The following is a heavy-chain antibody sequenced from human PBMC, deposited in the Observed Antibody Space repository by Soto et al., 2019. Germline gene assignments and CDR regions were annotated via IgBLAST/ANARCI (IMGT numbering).Heavy chain of an antibody. CDR1: GFTISSNY. Sequence: EVQLVESGGGLVQPGGSLRLSCAVTGFTISSNYMNWVRQAPGKGLEWVSVMYAAGSTYYEDSVKGRFNISRDNSKKTVYLQINSLRGEDTAVYYCARGSNSNNWKLFDYWGQGTLVTVSS. J-gene: IGHJ4*02. CDR2: MYAAGST. CDR3: ARGSNSNNWKLFDY. V-gene: IGHV3-66*01. D-gene: IGHD1-1*01.